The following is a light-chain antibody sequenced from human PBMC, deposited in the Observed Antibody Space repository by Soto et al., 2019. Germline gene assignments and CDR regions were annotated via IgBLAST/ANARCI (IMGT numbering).Light chain of an antibody. Sequence: DIQMTQSPSSLSASVGDRVTITCRASQSVSNYLNWYQQKPGKAPKLLISAASNLQSGVPSRFSASGSGTDFTLTISSLQPEDFATYFCQQSNDILLTFGGGTKVDIK. CDR3: QQSNDILLT. CDR2: AAS. CDR1: QSVSNY. V-gene: IGKV1-39*01. J-gene: IGKJ4*01.